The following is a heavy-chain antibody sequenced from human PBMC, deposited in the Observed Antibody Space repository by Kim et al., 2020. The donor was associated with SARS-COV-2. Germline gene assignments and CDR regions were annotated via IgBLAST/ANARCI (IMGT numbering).Heavy chain of an antibody. CDR2: VFYNGAA. D-gene: IGHD5-12*01. V-gene: IGHV4-59*13. Sequence: SETLSLTCSISGGSISSFYWTWIRQTPGKPLELIGYVFYNGAAKYNPSFESRVTISVDTSKNQFSLNLRSMTAADTAMYYCARGRLSLSGNDWPPTFDFWGQGNPVPVSS. CDR3: ARGRLSLSGNDWPPTFDF. J-gene: IGHJ4*02. CDR1: GGSISSFY.